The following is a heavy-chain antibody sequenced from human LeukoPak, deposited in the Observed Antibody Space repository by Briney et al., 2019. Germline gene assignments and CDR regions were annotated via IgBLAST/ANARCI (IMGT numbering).Heavy chain of an antibody. D-gene: IGHD5-18*01. J-gene: IGHJ4*02. CDR2: IYYSGST. CDR1: GGSISSYY. Sequence: SETLSLTCTVSGGSISSYYWSWIRQPPGEGLEWIGYIYYSGSTNYNPSLKSRVTISVDTSKNQFSLKLSSVTAADTAVYYCARARDGYSYGYLGYWGQGTLVTVSS. CDR3: ARARDGYSYGYLGY. V-gene: IGHV4-59*01.